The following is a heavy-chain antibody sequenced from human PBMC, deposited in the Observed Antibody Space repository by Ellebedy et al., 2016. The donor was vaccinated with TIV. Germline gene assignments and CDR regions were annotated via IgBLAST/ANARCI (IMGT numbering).Heavy chain of an antibody. CDR3: ARVGYCSGASCYWFDP. CDR2: INPSGGST. J-gene: IGHJ5*02. CDR1: GYTFTSYY. V-gene: IGHV1-46*01. Sequence: AASVKVSCKASGYTFTSYYMHWVRQAPGQGLEWMGMINPSGGSTSYAQKFQGRVTMARDTSTSTAYMELRSLRSDDTAVYYCARVGYCSGASCYWFDPWGQGTLVTVSS. D-gene: IGHD2-15*01.